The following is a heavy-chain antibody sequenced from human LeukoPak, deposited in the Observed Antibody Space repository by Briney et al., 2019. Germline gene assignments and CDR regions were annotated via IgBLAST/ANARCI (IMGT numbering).Heavy chain of an antibody. CDR2: MNPNSGNT. CDR1: GYTFTSYG. D-gene: IGHD6-13*01. V-gene: IGHV1-8*03. CDR3: ARAVEQQLVPYYYYMDV. J-gene: IGHJ6*03. Sequence: ASVKVSCKASGYTFTSYGISWVRQAPGQGGEWMGWMNPNSGNTGYAQKFQGRVTITRNTSISTAYMELSSLRSEDTAVYYCARAVEQQLVPYYYYMDVWGKGTTVTVSS.